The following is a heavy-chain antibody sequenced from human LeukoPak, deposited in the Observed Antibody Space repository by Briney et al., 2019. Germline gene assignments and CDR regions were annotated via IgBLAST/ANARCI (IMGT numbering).Heavy chain of an antibody. CDR1: GGSISSYY. CDR3: ARRGSGKGSYGYYYYGMDV. CDR2: IYYSGST. J-gene: IGHJ6*02. V-gene: IGHV4-59*01. D-gene: IGHD1-26*01. Sequence: PSETLSLTCTVSGGSISSYYWSWIRQPPGKGLEWIGYIYYSGSTNYNPSLKSRVTMSVDTSKNQFSLKLSSVTAADTAVYYCARRGSGKGSYGYYYYGMDVWGQGTTVTVSS.